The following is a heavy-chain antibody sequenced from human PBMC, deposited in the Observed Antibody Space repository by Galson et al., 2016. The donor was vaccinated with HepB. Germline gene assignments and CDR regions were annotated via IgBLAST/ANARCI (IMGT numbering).Heavy chain of an antibody. J-gene: IGHJ6*03. CDR3: ARQSCRGSSCYRVDQYYYMDV. V-gene: IGHV4-4*07. D-gene: IGHD1-26*01. CDR1: GDSIATYY. Sequence: SETLSLTCTVSGDSIATYYWSWILQSAGKGLEWIGRTYPTTSDIYNPSLQSRVTMSADTSKNQLSLSLSSVTAAGPAVYYCARQSCRGSSCYRVDQYYYMDVWGKGTTVTVSS. CDR2: TYPTTSD.